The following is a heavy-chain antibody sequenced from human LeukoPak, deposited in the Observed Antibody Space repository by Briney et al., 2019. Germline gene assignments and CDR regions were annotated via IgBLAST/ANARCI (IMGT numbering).Heavy chain of an antibody. CDR1: GGSISSSSYY. CDR3: ARTYDSSGYYGFDP. V-gene: IGHV4-39*07. D-gene: IGHD3-22*01. Sequence: PSETLSLTCTVSGGSISSSSYYWGWIRQPPGKGLEWIGSIYYSGSTYYNPSLKSRVTISVDTSKNQFSLKLSSVTAADTAVYYCARTYDSSGYYGFDPWGQGTLVTVSS. J-gene: IGHJ5*02. CDR2: IYYSGST.